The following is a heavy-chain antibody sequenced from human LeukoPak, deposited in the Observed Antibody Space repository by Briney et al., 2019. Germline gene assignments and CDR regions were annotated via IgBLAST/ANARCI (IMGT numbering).Heavy chain of an antibody. J-gene: IGHJ4*02. CDR2: ISGSTGRI. V-gene: IGHV3-23*01. CDR1: GLTFSSYA. Sequence: GGSLRLSCAASGLTFSSYAMSWVRQAPGKGLEWVSAISGSTGRIYYADSVKGRFTISRDNSKNTLYLQMNSLRAEDTAVYYCAKDHLIAVAGTSDYWGQGTLVTVSS. CDR3: AKDHLIAVAGTSDY. D-gene: IGHD6-19*01.